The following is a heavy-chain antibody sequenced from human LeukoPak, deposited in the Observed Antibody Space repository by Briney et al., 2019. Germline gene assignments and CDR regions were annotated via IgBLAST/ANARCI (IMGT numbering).Heavy chain of an antibody. V-gene: IGHV3-23*01. J-gene: IGHJ6*02. CDR2: ISGSGGST. CDR3: AKDSSYSSGWFRSNGMDV. Sequence: PGGSLRLSCAASGFTFSSYAMSWVRQAPGKGLEWVSAISGSGGSTYYADSVKGRFTISRDNSKNTLYLQMNSLRAEDTAVYYCAKDSSYSSGWFRSNGMDVWGQGTTVTVSS. CDR1: GFTFSSYA. D-gene: IGHD6-19*01.